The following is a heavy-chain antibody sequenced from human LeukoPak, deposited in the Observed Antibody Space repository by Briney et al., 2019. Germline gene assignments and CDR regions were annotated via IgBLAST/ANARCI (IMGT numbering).Heavy chain of an antibody. Sequence: SETLSLTCTVSGGSITSYYWSWIRQPPGKGLEWIGYIYYSGSTNYNPSLKSRVTISVDTSKNQFSLKLTSVTAADTAVYYCARSYYYGSGSYYNPYWYFDLWGRGTLVTVSS. CDR2: IYYSGST. V-gene: IGHV4-59*01. CDR1: GGSITSYY. CDR3: ARSYYYGSGSYYNPYWYFDL. J-gene: IGHJ2*01. D-gene: IGHD3-10*01.